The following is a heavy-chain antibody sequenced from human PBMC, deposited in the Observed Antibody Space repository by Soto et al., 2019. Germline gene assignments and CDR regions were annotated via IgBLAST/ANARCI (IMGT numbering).Heavy chain of an antibody. Sequence: GGALRLPCSASGFTFRNYAMSRVRKATRKGLEWAPSVSGGGAHTYYADSVRGRFTISRDNSRSTLYLEMDSLRAEDTAVYYCETKKWSSGSYGMDVRSQGTTVTVSS. D-gene: IGHD5-12*01. CDR2: VSGGGAHT. V-gene: IGHV3-23*01. CDR3: ETKKWSSGSYGMDV. CDR1: GFTFRNYA. J-gene: IGHJ6*02.